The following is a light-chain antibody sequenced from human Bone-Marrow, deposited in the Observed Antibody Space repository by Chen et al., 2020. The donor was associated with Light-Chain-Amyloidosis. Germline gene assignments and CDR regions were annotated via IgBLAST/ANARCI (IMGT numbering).Light chain of an antibody. V-gene: IGLV3-25*03. CDR3: QSADSSGTYEVI. Sequence: SYELPRPPSVSVSPGQTARITCSGDDLPTKYAYWYQQKPGQAPVLVIHRDTERPSGISERFSGSSSGTTATLTISGVQAEDEADYHCQSADSSGTYEVICGGGTKLTVL. CDR1: DLPTKY. CDR2: RDT. J-gene: IGLJ2*01.